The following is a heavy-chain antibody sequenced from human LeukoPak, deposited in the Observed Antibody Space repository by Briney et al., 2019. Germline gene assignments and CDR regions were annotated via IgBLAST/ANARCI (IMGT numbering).Heavy chain of an antibody. CDR3: ARRASGWYVDY. D-gene: IGHD6-19*01. Sequence: GESLKISCKGSGYSFTSCWIGWVRQMPGKGLEWMGIIYSPSFQGQVTISADKSISTAYLQWSSLKASDTAMYYCARRASGWYVDYWGQGTLVTVSS. CDR2: IY. J-gene: IGHJ4*02. CDR1: GYSFTSCW. V-gene: IGHV5-51*01.